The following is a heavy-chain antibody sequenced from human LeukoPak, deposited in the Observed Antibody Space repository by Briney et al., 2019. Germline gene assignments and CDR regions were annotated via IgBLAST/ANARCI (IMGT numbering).Heavy chain of an antibody. D-gene: IGHD3-10*01. CDR1: GYSFSSYG. J-gene: IGHJ5*02. CDR2: INPNSGGT. V-gene: IGHV1-2*02. CDR3: ARQFDDPYGPPFTGFLKNWFDP. Sequence: GASVKVSCKASGYSFSSYGITWVRQAPGQGLEWMGWINPNSGGTNYAQKFQGRVTMTRDTSISTAYMELSRLRSDDTAVYYCARQFDDPYGPPFTGFLKNWFDPWGQGTLVTVSS.